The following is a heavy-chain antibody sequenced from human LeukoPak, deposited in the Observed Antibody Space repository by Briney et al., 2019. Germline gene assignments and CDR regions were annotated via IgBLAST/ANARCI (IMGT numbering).Heavy chain of an antibody. V-gene: IGHV3-23*01. J-gene: IGHJ4*02. CDR3: ARFSQAVTPEPIFDY. CDR1: GFSFSSYA. CDR2: ISGSGGST. D-gene: IGHD4-23*01. Sequence: GGSLRLSCAASGFSFSSYAMSWVRQAPGKGLEWVSAISGSGGSTYYADSVKGRFTISRDNSKNTLYLQMNSLRVEDTAVYYCARFSQAVTPEPIFDYWGQGTLVTVSS.